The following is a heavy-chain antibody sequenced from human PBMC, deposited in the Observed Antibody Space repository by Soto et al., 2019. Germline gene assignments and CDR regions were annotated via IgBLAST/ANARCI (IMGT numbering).Heavy chain of an antibody. V-gene: IGHV4-34*01. CDR1: GGSVNGYY. Sequence: AETLSLTCAVYGGSVNGYYWNWIRQPPGTGLEWIGEINHTGGTHYNPSLKSRVTMSVDTSKNQFSLRLSSVTAADTAIYYCATRITVFGLLMPPFDPWGHGTQVTVSS. J-gene: IGHJ5*02. CDR2: INHTGGT. CDR3: ATRITVFGLLMPPFDP. D-gene: IGHD3-3*01.